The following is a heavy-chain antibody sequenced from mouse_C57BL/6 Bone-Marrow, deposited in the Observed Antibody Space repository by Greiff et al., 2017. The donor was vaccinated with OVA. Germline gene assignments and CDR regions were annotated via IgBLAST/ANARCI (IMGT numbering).Heavy chain of an antibody. D-gene: IGHD4-1*01. CDR3: ARWALGFDY. Sequence: VHLVESGAELARPGASVKLSCKASGYTFTSYGISWVKQRTGQGLEWIGEIYPRSGNTYYNEKFKGKATLTADKSSSTAYMELRSLTSEDSAVYFCARWALGFDYWGQGTTLTVSS. CDR1: GYTFTSYG. V-gene: IGHV1-81*01. CDR2: IYPRSGNT. J-gene: IGHJ2*01.